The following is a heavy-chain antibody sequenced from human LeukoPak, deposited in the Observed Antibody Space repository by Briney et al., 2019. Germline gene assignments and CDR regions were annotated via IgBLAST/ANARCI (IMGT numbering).Heavy chain of an antibody. CDR2: ICYDGSNK. Sequence: GGSLRLSCAASGFTFSSYGMHWVRQAPGKGPEWVAVICYDGSNKYYADSVKGRFTISRDNSKNTVYVQMNSLTVEDTAVYYCAIALILGDGYNHLSFDYWGQGTLVTVSS. CDR1: GFTFSSYG. V-gene: IGHV3-33*01. J-gene: IGHJ4*02. D-gene: IGHD5-24*01. CDR3: AIALILGDGYNHLSFDY.